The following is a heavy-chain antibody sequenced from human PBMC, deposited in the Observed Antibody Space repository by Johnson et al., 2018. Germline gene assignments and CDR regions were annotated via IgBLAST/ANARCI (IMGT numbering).Heavy chain of an antibody. CDR3: ARDRDGYNPAFDV. D-gene: IGHD5-24*01. CDR1: GFSFSRYW. J-gene: IGHJ3*01. Sequence: VQLQESGGGLVQPGGSRRLSCAASGFSFSRYWMHWVRQVPGKGLVYVSRINYDGRSTSYADSVKGRFTISRDNAKNTLYLQMNSLRAEDTAVYYCARDRDGYNPAFDVWGQGTMVTVSS. CDR2: INYDGRST. V-gene: IGHV3-74*01.